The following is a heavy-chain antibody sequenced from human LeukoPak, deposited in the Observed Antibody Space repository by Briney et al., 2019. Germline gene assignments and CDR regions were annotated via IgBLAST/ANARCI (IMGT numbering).Heavy chain of an antibody. Sequence: GTSLRLSCAASGFTFSSYNMHWVRQAPGRGLVWVSRINPDGSTTNYADSVKGRFTISRDNAKNSLYLQMNSLRAEDTAVYYCADFQHWGQGTLVTVSS. J-gene: IGHJ1*01. CDR2: INPDGSTT. CDR1: GFTFSSYN. V-gene: IGHV3-74*01. CDR3: ADFQH.